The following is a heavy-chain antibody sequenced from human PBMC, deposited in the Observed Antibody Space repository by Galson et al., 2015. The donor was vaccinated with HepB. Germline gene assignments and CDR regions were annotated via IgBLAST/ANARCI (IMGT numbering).Heavy chain of an antibody. J-gene: IGHJ4*02. CDR2: INPNTGGT. CDR1: GYIFSGYY. CDR3: ARAPRVRMIVASDLDY. Sequence: SVKVSCKASGYIFSGYYIHWVRQAPGQGLECMGRINPNTGGTNYSQKFQGRVTMTRDTSIRTAYMELSRLTSDDTAVYYCARAPRVRMIVASDLDYWGQGTLVTVSS. V-gene: IGHV1-2*06. D-gene: IGHD3-22*01.